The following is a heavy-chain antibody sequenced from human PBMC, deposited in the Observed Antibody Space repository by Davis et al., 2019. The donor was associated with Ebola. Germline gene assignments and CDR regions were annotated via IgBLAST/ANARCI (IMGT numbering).Heavy chain of an antibody. CDR1: GFTFSDYY. CDR2: IGSTTNFI. J-gene: IGHJ4*02. D-gene: IGHD6-6*01. V-gene: IGHV3-11*06. Sequence: PGGSLRLSCAASGFTFSDYYMSWIRQAPGKGLECVSSIGSTTNFIYYADSVKGRFTISRDNAKNSLYLQMNSLRAEDTAVYYCAIDGSNSYFDYWGQGNLVTVSS. CDR3: AIDGSNSYFDY.